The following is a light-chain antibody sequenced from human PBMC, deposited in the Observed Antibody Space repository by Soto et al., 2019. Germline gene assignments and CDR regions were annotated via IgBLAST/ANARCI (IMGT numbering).Light chain of an antibody. V-gene: IGKV2-30*01. Sequence: DVVMTQSPLSLPVTLGQPASISCRSSQSLVYSDGNTFLNWFQQRPGQSPRRLIYKVSHRDPGVPDRFSGSGSGTDFTLKISRVXXXXXXXXXCMQGTHWPGTFGQGTKVXXK. CDR2: KVS. CDR1: QSLVYSDGNTF. J-gene: IGKJ1*01. CDR3: MQGTHWPGT.